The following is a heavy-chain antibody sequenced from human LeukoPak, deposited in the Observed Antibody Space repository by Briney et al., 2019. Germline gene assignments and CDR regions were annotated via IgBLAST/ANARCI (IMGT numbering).Heavy chain of an antibody. Sequence: SETLSLTCTVSGGFVSSGSCYWSWIRQPPGKGLEWIGYIYYSGTTNYNPSLKSRVTISVDTSKNQFSLKLSSVTAADTAVYYCARALTAEDAFDIWGQGTMVTVSS. D-gene: IGHD6-25*01. J-gene: IGHJ3*02. CDR3: ARALTAEDAFDI. CDR2: IYYSGTT. V-gene: IGHV4-61*01. CDR1: GGFVSSGSCY.